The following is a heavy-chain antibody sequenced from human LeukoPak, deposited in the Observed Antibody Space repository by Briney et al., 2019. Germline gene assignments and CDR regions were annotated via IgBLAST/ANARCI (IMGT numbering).Heavy chain of an antibody. CDR3: ARNRGLGNSGYDLSVVY. J-gene: IGHJ4*02. CDR2: TRNKANSYTT. V-gene: IGHV3-72*01. CDR1: GFTFSDHY. Sequence: GGSLRLSCAASGFTFSDHYMDWVRQAPGKGLEWVGRTRNKANSYTTEYAASVKGRFTISRDDSKNSLYLQMNSLKTEDTAVYYCARNRGLGNSGYDLSVVYWGQGTLVTVSS. D-gene: IGHD5-12*01.